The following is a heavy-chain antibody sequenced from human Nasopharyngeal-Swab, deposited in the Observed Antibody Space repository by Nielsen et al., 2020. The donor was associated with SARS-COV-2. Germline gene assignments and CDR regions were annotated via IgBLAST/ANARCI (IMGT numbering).Heavy chain of an antibody. CDR1: GITFSSYA. V-gene: IGHV3-23*01. Sequence: GESLKTSCAASGITFSSYAMSAVRHAPGKGLEWVSASSGRGGSTYYADSVKGRFTISRDNSKNTLFLQMNSLRAEDTVVYYCAGNMVRGVIFVRGFDPWGQGTLVTVSS. D-gene: IGHD3-10*01. CDR3: AGNMVRGVIFVRGFDP. CDR2: SSGRGGST. J-gene: IGHJ5*02.